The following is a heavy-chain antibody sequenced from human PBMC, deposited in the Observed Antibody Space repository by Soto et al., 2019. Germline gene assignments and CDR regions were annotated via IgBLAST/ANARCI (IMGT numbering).Heavy chain of an antibody. Sequence: EVILLESGGGFVQPGGSLRLSCAASGFTFSSYPMSWVRQSPVKGLEWVSTISGSGGSTYYADSVKGRFTISRDNSKNTLYLQMNSLRADDTALYYCAKCSGARGVFNQRFDPWGQGTLVTVSS. V-gene: IGHV3-23*01. CDR1: GFTFSSYP. D-gene: IGHD3-10*01. J-gene: IGHJ5*02. CDR3: AKCSGARGVFNQRFDP. CDR2: ISGSGGST.